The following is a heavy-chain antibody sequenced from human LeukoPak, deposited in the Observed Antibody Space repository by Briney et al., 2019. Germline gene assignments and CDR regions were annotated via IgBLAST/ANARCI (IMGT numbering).Heavy chain of an antibody. J-gene: IGHJ4*02. Sequence: MPGGSLRLSCAASGFTFSNAWMNWVRQAPGKGLEWVGRIKSKTDGGTTDYAAPVKGRFTISRDDSKNTLYLQMNSLKTEDTAVYYCTTAVYSGYDYFSIPAPMSDYWGQGTLVTVSS. CDR2: IKSKTDGGTT. CDR1: GFTFSNAW. CDR3: TTAVYSGYDYFSIPAPMSDY. D-gene: IGHD5-12*01. V-gene: IGHV3-15*07.